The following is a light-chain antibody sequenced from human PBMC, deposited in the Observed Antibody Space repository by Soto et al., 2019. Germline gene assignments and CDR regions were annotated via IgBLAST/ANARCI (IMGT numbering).Light chain of an antibody. CDR3: CSYAGSSTLVV. J-gene: IGLJ2*01. CDR1: SSDVGSYNL. CDR2: EVS. Sequence: QSALTQPASVSGSPGQSITISCAATSSDVGSYNLVSWYQHHPGKAPKLMIYEVSKRPSGVFNRVSGSKSGNTASLTISGLQAEDEADYFCCSYAGSSTLVVFGGGTKLTVL. V-gene: IGLV2-23*02.